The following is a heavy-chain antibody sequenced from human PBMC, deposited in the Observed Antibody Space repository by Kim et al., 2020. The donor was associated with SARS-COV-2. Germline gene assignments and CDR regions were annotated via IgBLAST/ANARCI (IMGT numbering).Heavy chain of an antibody. D-gene: IGHD6-13*01. CDR3: ARMTRQQPVY. CDR1: GFPFSVYW. J-gene: IGHJ4*02. Sequence: GGSLRLSCAASGFPFSVYWMSWVRQAPGKGLEWVAHINLDGSDKYYVDSVKGRFTISRDNAKNSLYLQLNSLRAEDTAVYYCARMTRQQPVYWGQGTLVTVSS. CDR2: INLDGSDK. V-gene: IGHV3-7*01.